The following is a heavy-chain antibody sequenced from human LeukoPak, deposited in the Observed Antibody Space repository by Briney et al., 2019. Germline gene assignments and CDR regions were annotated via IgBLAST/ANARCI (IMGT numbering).Heavy chain of an antibody. D-gene: IGHD2/OR15-2a*01. CDR2: ISSRSSYM. CDR3: ARESNFADSFDI. CDR1: GFNFGVYN. Sequence: GGSLRLSCAATGFNFGVYNMNWVRQAPGKGLEWVSSISSRSSYMDYTDSVRGRFTVSRDNAQDTLYLQMTGLRVEDTAVYYRARESNFADSFDIWGQGTMVTVSS. V-gene: IGHV3-21*01. J-gene: IGHJ3*02.